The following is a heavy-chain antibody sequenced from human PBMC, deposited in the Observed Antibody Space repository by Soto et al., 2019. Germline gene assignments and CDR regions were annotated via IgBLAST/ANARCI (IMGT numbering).Heavy chain of an antibody. CDR2: IYNSVST. CDR1: GDSINNNYY. J-gene: IGHJ4*02. D-gene: IGHD6-19*01. V-gene: IGHV4-38-2*01. Sequence: SETLSLTCAVSGDSINNNYYWGWIRKPPGKGLEWIASIYNSVSTHYNPSLKSRVAISIDTSKKQFSLQLTSVTAADTAVYYCARNSSGWSFDSWGQGTRVTVSS. CDR3: ARNSSGWSFDS.